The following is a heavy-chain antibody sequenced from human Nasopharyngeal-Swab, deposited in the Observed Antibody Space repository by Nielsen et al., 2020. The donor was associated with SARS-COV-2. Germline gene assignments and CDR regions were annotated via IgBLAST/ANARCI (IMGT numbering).Heavy chain of an antibody. CDR1: GFTFSNYA. J-gene: IGHJ4*02. D-gene: IGHD3-22*01. Sequence: GESLKISCAASGFTFSNYAMSWVRQAPGKGLEWVANIKQDGSEKYYVDSVKGRFTISRDNAKNSLYLQMNSLRAEDTAVYYCARDLDYYDSSGYDYWGQGTLVTVSS. CDR2: IKQDGSEK. CDR3: ARDLDYYDSSGYDY. V-gene: IGHV3-7*03.